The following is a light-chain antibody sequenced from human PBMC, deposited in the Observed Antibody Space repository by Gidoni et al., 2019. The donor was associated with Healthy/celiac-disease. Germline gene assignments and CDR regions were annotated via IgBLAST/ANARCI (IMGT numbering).Light chain of an antibody. CDR1: QSLVYSDGHTY. J-gene: IGKJ1*01. CDR2: KVS. Sequence: DAVMTQSPLSLPVTLGQPASISCRSSQSLVYSDGHTYLNWFQQRPGQSPRRLIYKVSNRDSGVPDRFSGSGSGTDFTLKISRVEAEDVGVYYCMQGTHWPPAWTFGQGTKVEIK. V-gene: IGKV2-30*01. CDR3: MQGTHWPPAWT.